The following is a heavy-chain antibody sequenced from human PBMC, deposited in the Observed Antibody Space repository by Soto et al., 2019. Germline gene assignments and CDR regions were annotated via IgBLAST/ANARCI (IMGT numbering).Heavy chain of an antibody. CDR2: IYTGGSI. Sequence: SETLSLTCTVSGGSLSNYYWSWIRQPTGKGLEWIGRIYTGGSINYNPSLKSRVTMSVDTSKQQFSLKLTSVTAADTAVYYCARDLDSSGFSPDWYDPWRQRTLVTVSS. D-gene: IGHD3-22*01. V-gene: IGHV4-4*07. J-gene: IGHJ5*02. CDR1: GGSLSNYY. CDR3: ARDLDSSGFSPDWYDP.